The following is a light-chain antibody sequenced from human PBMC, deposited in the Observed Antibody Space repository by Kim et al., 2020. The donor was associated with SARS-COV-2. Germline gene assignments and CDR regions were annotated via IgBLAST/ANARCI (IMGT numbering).Light chain of an antibody. J-gene: IGKJ1*01. Sequence: VSPGERATRACRASQSVSSNLAWYQQKPGQAPRLLIYGAYTRATGIPARFSGSGSGTEFTLTISSLQSEDFAVYYCQQYNNWPPWTFGQGTKVDIK. CDR2: GAY. CDR1: QSVSSN. V-gene: IGKV3-15*01. CDR3: QQYNNWPPWT.